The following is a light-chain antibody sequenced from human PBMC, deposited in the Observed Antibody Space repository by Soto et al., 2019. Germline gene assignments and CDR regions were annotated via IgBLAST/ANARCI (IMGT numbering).Light chain of an antibody. CDR1: GSDVGGYDY. V-gene: IGLV2-14*01. CDR2: EVS. CDR3: GSYTSSGTYV. Sequence: QSVLTQPASVSGSLGQSITISCTGTGSDVGGYDYVSWYQHHPGRAPKLVIYEVSHRPSGVSNRFSGSKSGNTASLTISGLQPEDETDYFCGSYTSSGTYVFGTGTKVTVL. J-gene: IGLJ1*01.